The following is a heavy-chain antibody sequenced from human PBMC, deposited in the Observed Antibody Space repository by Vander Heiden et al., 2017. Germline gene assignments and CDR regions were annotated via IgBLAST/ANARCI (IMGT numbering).Heavy chain of an antibody. CDR3: ARDSYGAQGYYYYGMDV. D-gene: IGHD4-17*01. CDR2: IWYDGSNK. V-gene: IGHV3-33*01. Sequence: QVQLVESGGGVVQPGRSLRLSCAASGFTFSSYGMHWVRQAPGQGLEWVAVIWYDGSNKYYADSVKGRFTISRDNSKNTLYLQMNSLRAEDTAVYYCARDSYGAQGYYYYGMDVWGQGTTVTVSS. CDR1: GFTFSSYG. J-gene: IGHJ6*02.